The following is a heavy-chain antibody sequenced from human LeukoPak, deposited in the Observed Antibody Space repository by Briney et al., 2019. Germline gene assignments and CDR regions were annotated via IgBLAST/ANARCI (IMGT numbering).Heavy chain of an antibody. CDR2: IDGSGTST. D-gene: IGHD2-8*01. Sequence: GGSLRLSCAASGFTFSNYAMSWVRRAPGKGLEWVSAIDGSGTSTYHAASVKGRFTISRDNSKNTLSLQMNSLRAEDTAVYYCARYYTSGINNGFDIWGQGTLVTVSS. V-gene: IGHV3-23*01. CDR1: GFTFSNYA. CDR3: ARYYTSGINNGFDI. J-gene: IGHJ3*02.